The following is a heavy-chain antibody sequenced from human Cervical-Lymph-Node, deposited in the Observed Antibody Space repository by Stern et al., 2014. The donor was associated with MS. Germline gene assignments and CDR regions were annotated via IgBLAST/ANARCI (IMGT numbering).Heavy chain of an antibody. J-gene: IGHJ6*02. CDR1: GFTFRNYY. CDR3: ARDRGYSYGYTVPYYYYYYGMDV. V-gene: IGHV3-11*01. D-gene: IGHD5-18*01. Sequence: QVQLVQSGGGLVKPGGSLRLSCAASGFTFRNYYMTWIRQAPGKGLEWVSYISSSGSTIYYADSVKGRFTISRDNAKNSLFLQMNSLRAEDTAVYYCARDRGYSYGYTVPYYYYYYGMDVWGQGTTVTVSS. CDR2: ISSSGSTI.